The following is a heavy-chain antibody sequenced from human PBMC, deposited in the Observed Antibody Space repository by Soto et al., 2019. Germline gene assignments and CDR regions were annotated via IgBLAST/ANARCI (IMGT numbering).Heavy chain of an antibody. CDR3: ECLNYGSAAAVLDV. J-gene: IGHJ6*02. V-gene: IGHV1-8*01. Sequence: GPSVKLACKASGYTFTSYDINWVRQATGQGLEWMGWMNPNSGNTGYAQKFQGRITMTRNTSISTAYMELSSLRSEDTAVYYCECLNYGSAAAVLDVWGQGSTVTVCS. D-gene: IGHD3-10*01. CDR1: GYTFTSYD. CDR2: MNPNSGNT.